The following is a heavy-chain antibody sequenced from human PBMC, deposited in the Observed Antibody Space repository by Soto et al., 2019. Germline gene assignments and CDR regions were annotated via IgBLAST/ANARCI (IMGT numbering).Heavy chain of an antibody. CDR2: INPSGGST. CDR1: GYTFTSYY. J-gene: IGHJ6*02. Sequence: ASVKVSCKASGYTFTSYYMHWVRQAPGQGLEWMGIINPSGGSTSYAQKFQGRVTMTRDTSTSTVYMELSSLRSKDTAVYYCARENGPTSNNYYDSSGYYDYYYYGMDVWGQGTTVTVSS. D-gene: IGHD3-22*01. CDR3: ARENGPTSNNYYDSSGYYDYYYYGMDV. V-gene: IGHV1-46*01.